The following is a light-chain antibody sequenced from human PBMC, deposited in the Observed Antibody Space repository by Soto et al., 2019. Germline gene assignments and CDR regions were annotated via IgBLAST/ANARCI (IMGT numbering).Light chain of an antibody. V-gene: IGLV1-44*01. Sequence: QSVLTQPPSASGTPGQRVTISCSGSSSNIGSNVVNWYQQLPGTAPKLLIYSNNQRPSGVPDRFSGSKSGTSASLAISGLQSEDETDYYCASWDDSLGAVLFGGGTKVTVL. CDR1: SSNIGSNV. CDR2: SNN. J-gene: IGLJ2*01. CDR3: ASWDDSLGAVL.